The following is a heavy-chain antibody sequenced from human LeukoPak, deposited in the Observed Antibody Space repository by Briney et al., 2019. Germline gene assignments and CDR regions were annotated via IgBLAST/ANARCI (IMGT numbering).Heavy chain of an antibody. D-gene: IGHD6-19*01. CDR1: GGSFSGYY. J-gene: IGHJ4*02. CDR3: ARDREVVAGLDY. Sequence: PSETLSLTCAVYGGSFSGYYWSWIRQPPGKGLEWIGEINHSGSTNYNPSLKSRVTISVDKSKNQFSLKLSSVTAADTAVYYCARDREVVAGLDYWGQGTLVTVSS. V-gene: IGHV4-34*01. CDR2: INHSGST.